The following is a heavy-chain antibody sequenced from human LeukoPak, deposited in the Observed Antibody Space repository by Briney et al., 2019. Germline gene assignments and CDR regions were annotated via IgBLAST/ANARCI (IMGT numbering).Heavy chain of an antibody. CDR3: ARARGCYSQGNWFDP. V-gene: IGHV3-33*01. Sequence: PGGSLRLSCAASGFTFSSYFMHWVRQAPGKGLEWVAVIWYDGSSKNYADSVKGRFTMSRDNSKNTLYLQMNSLRAEDTAVYYCARARGCYSQGNWFDPWGQGTLVTVSS. D-gene: IGHD2-15*01. J-gene: IGHJ5*02. CDR2: IWYDGSSK. CDR1: GFTFSSYF.